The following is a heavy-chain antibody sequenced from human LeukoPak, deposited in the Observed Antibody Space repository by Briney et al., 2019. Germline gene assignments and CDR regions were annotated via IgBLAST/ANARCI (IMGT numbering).Heavy chain of an antibody. J-gene: IGHJ4*02. CDR1: GFSFNNYR. V-gene: IGHV3-7*03. Sequence: GGSLRLSCVASGFSFNNYRMSWVRQAPGKGLEWLANIKQDGSAKNFVDSVKGRFTVSRDNAKNSLYLQMNSLRAEDTAVYYCAGSTSWHYFDYWGQGTLVTVSS. CDR2: IKQDGSAK. CDR3: AGSTSWHYFDY. D-gene: IGHD2-2*01.